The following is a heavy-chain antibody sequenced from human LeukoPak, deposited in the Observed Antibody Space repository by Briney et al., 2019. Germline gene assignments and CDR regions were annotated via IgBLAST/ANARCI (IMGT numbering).Heavy chain of an antibody. CDR3: ARVLVRGVIHLGY. D-gene: IGHD3-10*01. CDR2: INPNSGGT. J-gene: IGHJ4*02. Sequence: ASVKVSCKASGYTFTGYYMHWVRQAPGQGLEWMGRINPNSGGTNYAQKFQGRVTMTRDTSISTAHMELSRLRSDDTAVYYCARVLVRGVIHLGYWGQGTLVTVSS. CDR1: GYTFTGYY. V-gene: IGHV1-2*06.